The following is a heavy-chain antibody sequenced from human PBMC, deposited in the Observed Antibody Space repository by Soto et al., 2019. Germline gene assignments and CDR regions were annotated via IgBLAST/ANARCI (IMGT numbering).Heavy chain of an antibody. Sequence: QVQLVESGGGVVQPGRSLRLSCAASGFIFSNYGMHWVRQAPGKGLEWVAIVSADGSKTYYADSVKGRFTVSRDNSKNTLYLQLNSLTGDDTAVFYCVKEYAIQDNWYFDFWGQGAAVTVSS. CDR3: VKEYAIQDNWYFDF. CDR2: VSADGSKT. D-gene: IGHD2-8*01. V-gene: IGHV3-30*18. J-gene: IGHJ4*02. CDR1: GFIFSNYG.